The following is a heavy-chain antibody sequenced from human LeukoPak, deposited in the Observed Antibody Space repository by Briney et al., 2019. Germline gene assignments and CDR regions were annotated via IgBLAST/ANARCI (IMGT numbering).Heavy chain of an antibody. Sequence: GGSLRLSCAASGLRFSTYWMSWVRQAPGKGLEWVANIKEDGSEKYYVDSVKGRFTISRDNAENSLFLQMNSLRVDDTAVYYCARGGSYYANWGQGTLVTVSS. CDR3: ARGGSYYAN. CDR2: IKEDGSEK. V-gene: IGHV3-7*04. CDR1: GLRFSTYW. J-gene: IGHJ4*02. D-gene: IGHD3-10*01.